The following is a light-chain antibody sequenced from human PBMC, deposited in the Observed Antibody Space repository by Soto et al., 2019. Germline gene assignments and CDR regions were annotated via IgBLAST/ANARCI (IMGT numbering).Light chain of an antibody. Sequence: QSVLTQPASVSGSPGQSITISCTGTSSDVGSDNLVSWYQQHPGKAPKLMIYEGSKRRSGVSNRFSGSKSGNTASLTISGLQAEDEADYYCCSYAGSSTAIFGGGTKLTVL. CDR2: EGS. CDR3: CSYAGSSTAI. V-gene: IGLV2-23*01. J-gene: IGLJ2*01. CDR1: SSDVGSDNL.